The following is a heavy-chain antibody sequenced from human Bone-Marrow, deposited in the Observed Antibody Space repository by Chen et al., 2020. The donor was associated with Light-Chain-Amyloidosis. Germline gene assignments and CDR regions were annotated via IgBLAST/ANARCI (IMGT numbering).Heavy chain of an antibody. Sequence: EVQLVESGGGLVQPGRSLRLSCTASGFTFGDYAMSWVRQAPGKGLEWVGFIRSKAYGGTTEDAASVKGRFTISRDDSKSSANRQRNSLKTEDTAVYYCTRDVPSKERFLEWVGFDPWGQGTLVTVSS. CDR2: IRSKAYGGTT. CDR1: GFTFGDYA. CDR3: TRDVPSKERFLEWVGFDP. J-gene: IGHJ5*02. V-gene: IGHV3-49*04. D-gene: IGHD3-3*01.